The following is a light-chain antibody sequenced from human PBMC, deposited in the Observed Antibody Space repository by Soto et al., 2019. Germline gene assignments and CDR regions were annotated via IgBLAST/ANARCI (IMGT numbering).Light chain of an antibody. CDR2: EVS. CDR1: SSDVGGYNY. CDR3: SSFAGNNNLV. V-gene: IGLV2-8*01. J-gene: IGLJ2*01. Sequence: QSALPQPPSASGSRGQSVTMSCTGTSSDVGGYNYVSWYQQHPGKAPKLMISEVSKRPSGVPDRFSGSKSGNTASLTVSGLQAEDEADYYCSSFAGNNNLVFGGGTKLTVL.